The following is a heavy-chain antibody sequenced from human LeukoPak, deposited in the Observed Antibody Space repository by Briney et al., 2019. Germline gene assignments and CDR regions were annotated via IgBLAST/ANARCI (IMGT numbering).Heavy chain of an antibody. V-gene: IGHV1-8*01. Sequence: GASVKVSCKASGYTFTSYDINWVRQATGQGLEWMGWMNPNSGKTGYAQKFQGRVTMTRNTSTSTAYMELSSLRSEDTAVYYCARVAVMLASYYFDYWGQGKLVTVSS. D-gene: IGHD3-16*01. CDR1: GYTFTSYD. CDR3: ARVAVMLASYYFDY. J-gene: IGHJ4*02. CDR2: MNPNSGKT.